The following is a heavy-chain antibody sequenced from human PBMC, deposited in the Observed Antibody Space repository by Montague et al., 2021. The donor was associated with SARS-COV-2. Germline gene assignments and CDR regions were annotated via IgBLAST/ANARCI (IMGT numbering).Heavy chain of an antibody. D-gene: IGHD3-9*01. V-gene: IGHV3-23*03. CDR1: GFTFSDYP. CDR3: AKEGDLPAGYSLFNMDP. CDR2: IHNDGSRT. J-gene: IGHJ5*02. Sequence: SLRLSCAGSGFTFSDYPMHWARQAPGKGLEWVSVIHNDGSRTYYAHFVEGRFSVSRDNSKNTVFLQMKNLRPEDTAVYYCAKEGDLPAGYSLFNMDPWGQGTPVVVSS.